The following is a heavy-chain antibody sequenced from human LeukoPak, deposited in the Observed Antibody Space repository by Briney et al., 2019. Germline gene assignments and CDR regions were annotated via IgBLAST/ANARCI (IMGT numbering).Heavy chain of an antibody. J-gene: IGHJ4*02. Sequence: PGGSLRLSCSASGFSVNSDYMTWVRQAPGKGLDWVSVLYSSGTTFYADSVRGRFTISRDNSKNTLYLQMNSLRAEDTAVYYCARDLAQYSSGWYGTFDYWGQGTLVTVSS. CDR1: GFSVNSDY. CDR3: ARDLAQYSSGWYGTFDY. CDR2: LYSSGTT. D-gene: IGHD6-19*01. V-gene: IGHV3-66*01.